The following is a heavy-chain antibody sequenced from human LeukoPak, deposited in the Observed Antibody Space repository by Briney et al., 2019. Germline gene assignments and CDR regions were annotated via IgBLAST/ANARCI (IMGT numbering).Heavy chain of an antibody. Sequence: ASAKVSCKASGYTFTSYAMNWVRQAPGQGLEWMGWINTNTGNPTYAQGFTGRFVFSLDTSVSTAYLQISSLKAEDTAVYYCARDLGCSSTSCYQGGNWFDPWGQGTLVTVSS. CDR1: GYTFTSYA. J-gene: IGHJ5*02. CDR2: INTNTGNP. V-gene: IGHV7-4-1*02. D-gene: IGHD2-2*01. CDR3: ARDLGCSSTSCYQGGNWFDP.